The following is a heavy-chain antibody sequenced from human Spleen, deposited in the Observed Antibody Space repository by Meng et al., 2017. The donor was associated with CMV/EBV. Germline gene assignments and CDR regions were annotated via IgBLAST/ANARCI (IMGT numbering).Heavy chain of an antibody. CDR2: ISGSGGST. CDR3: AKDGRSSPGWFEFDP. V-gene: IGHV3-23*01. J-gene: IGHJ5*02. Sequence: GGSLRLSCAASGFTFSSYWMSWVRQAPGKGLEWVSVISGSGGSTHYADSVKGRFTISRDNSKNTLYLQMNSLRAEDAAVYYCAKDGRSSPGWFEFDPWGQGTLVTVSS. D-gene: IGHD3-10*01. CDR1: GFTFSSYW.